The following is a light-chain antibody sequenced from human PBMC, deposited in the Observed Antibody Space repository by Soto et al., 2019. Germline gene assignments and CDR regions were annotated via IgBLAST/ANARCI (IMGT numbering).Light chain of an antibody. V-gene: IGKV1-6*01. CDR1: QDIRTE. CDR2: GAT. Sequence: ALQMTQSPSSLSASVGDRVTITCRASQDIRTELGWYQQKPGKAPKLLIYGATTLQSGVPSRFSGSGSGTDFTLTISGLQPKDFATYYCLQDYNYPRTSGQGTKVEVK. CDR3: LQDYNYPRT. J-gene: IGKJ1*01.